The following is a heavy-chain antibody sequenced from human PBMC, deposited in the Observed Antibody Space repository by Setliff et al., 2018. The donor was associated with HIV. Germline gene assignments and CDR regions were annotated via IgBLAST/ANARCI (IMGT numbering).Heavy chain of an antibody. D-gene: IGHD3-10*02. CDR3: AKCSGRFGVVTWFDS. CDR2: IIHSGST. CDR1: GGSISSGSYY. J-gene: IGHJ5*01. Sequence: PSETLSLTCTVSGGSISSGSYYWSWIRQPAGKGLEWIGEIIHSGSTNCNPSLKSRVSISVDTSKNRFSLRLTSVTAADTAVYYCAKCSGRFGVVTWFDSWGHGMLVTVSS. V-gene: IGHV4-39*01.